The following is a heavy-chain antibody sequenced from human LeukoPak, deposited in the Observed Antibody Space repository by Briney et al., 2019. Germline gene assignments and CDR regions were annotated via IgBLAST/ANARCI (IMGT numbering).Heavy chain of an antibody. D-gene: IGHD4-17*01. V-gene: IGHV3-48*02. CDR2: ISSSSSTI. J-gene: IGHJ4*02. Sequence: GGSLRLSCGASGFTFSNYWMSWVRQAPGKGLEWVSYISSSSSTIYYADFVKGRFTISRDNAKNSLYLQMNSLRDEDTAVYYCARDRDLYGDYVFDYWGQGTLVTVSS. CDR1: GFTFSNYW. CDR3: ARDRDLYGDYVFDY.